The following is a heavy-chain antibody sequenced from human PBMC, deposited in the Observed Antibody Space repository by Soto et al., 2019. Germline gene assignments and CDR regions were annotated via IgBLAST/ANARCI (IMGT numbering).Heavy chain of an antibody. D-gene: IGHD2-2*01. J-gene: IGHJ3*02. Sequence: GGSLRLSCAASGFTFDDYGMSWVRQAPGKGLEWVSGINWNGGSTGYADSVKGRFTISRDNAKNSLYLQMNSLRAEDTALYHCARTISPPYCSSTSCYDSLAFYIWGQGTMVTVSS. CDR3: ARTISPPYCSSTSCYDSLAFYI. CDR1: GFTFDDYG. V-gene: IGHV3-20*01. CDR2: INWNGGST.